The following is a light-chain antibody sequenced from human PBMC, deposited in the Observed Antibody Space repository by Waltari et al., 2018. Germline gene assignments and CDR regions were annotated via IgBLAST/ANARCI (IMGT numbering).Light chain of an antibody. CDR2: WAS. Sequence: DIVMTQSPDSLAVSLGEGATITCQSSQSVLFSSNNKNYLTWYQQKPGQPPNLLIYWASTRESGVPDRFSGSGSGTDFTLTISSLQAEDVAVYYCQQYYSTPYTFGQGTKLEIK. CDR3: QQYYSTPYT. V-gene: IGKV4-1*01. CDR1: QSVLFSSNNKNY. J-gene: IGKJ2*01.